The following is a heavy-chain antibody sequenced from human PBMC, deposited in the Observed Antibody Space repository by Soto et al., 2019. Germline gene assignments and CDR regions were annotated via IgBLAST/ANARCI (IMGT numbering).Heavy chain of an antibody. CDR1: GGSFSGYY. D-gene: IGHD2-21*01. CDR2: INHSGST. J-gene: IGHJ4*02. V-gene: IGHV4-34*01. Sequence: SETLSLTCAVYGGSFSGYYWSWIRQPPGKGLEWIGEINHSGSTNYNPSLKSRVTISVDTSKNQFSLKLSSVTAADTAVYYCARSLPSYCGGDCYVYWGQGTLVTVS. CDR3: ARSLPSYCGGDCYVY.